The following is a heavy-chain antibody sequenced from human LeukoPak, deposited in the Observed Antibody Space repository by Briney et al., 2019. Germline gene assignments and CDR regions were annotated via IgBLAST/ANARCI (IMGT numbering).Heavy chain of an antibody. Sequence: GGSLRLSCAASGFTFSSYWMSWVRQAPGKGLEWVANIKRDGSEKYYVDSVKGRFTISRDNAKNSLYLQMNSLRAEDTAVYYCARDGHYYDSSGYPVYFDNWGQGTLVTVSS. J-gene: IGHJ4*02. CDR2: IKRDGSEK. D-gene: IGHD3-22*01. CDR3: ARDGHYYDSSGYPVYFDN. CDR1: GFTFSSYW. V-gene: IGHV3-7*01.